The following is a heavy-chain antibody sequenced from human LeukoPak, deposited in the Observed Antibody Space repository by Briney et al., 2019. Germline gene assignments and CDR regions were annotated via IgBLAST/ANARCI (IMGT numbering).Heavy chain of an antibody. Sequence: PGGSLRLSCAASGFTFSSYGMHWVRQAPGKGLEWVAVIWYDGSNKYYADSVKGRFTISRDNSKNTLYLQMNSLRAEDTAVYYCARDQYDILTGYYSTGLDYWGQGTLVTVSS. D-gene: IGHD3-9*01. CDR2: IWYDGSNK. J-gene: IGHJ4*02. CDR3: ARDQYDILTGYYSTGLDY. CDR1: GFTFSSYG. V-gene: IGHV3-33*01.